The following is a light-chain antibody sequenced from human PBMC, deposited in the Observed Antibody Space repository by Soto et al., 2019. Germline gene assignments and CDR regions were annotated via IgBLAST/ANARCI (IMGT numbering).Light chain of an antibody. Sequence: SVLTQPPSVSGAPGQRVTISCTGSSSNIGAGYDVHWYQQLPGTAPKLLIYGNSNRPSGVPDRFSGSKSGTSASLAITGLQVEDEADYYCQSYDSSLSVVFGGGTKLTVL. CDR2: GNS. J-gene: IGLJ2*01. V-gene: IGLV1-40*01. CDR1: SSNIGAGYD. CDR3: QSYDSSLSVV.